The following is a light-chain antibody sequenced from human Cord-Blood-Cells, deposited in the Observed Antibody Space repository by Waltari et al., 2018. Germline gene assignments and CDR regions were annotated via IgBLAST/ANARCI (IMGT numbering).Light chain of an antibody. V-gene: IGKV4-1*01. J-gene: IGKJ1*01. CDR2: WAS. CDR1: QSVLYSSNNKNY. Sequence: DIVMTQSPDSLAVSLGERATINCKSSQSVLYSSNNKNYLAWYQQKPGQPPKLLMYWASTRESGVPDRFSVSGSGTDFTLTISSLQAEDVAVYYCQQYYSTPRTFGQGTKVEIK. CDR3: QQYYSTPRT.